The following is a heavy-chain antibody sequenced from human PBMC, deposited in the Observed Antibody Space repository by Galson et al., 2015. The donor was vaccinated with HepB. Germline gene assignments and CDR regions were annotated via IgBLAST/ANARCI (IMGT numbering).Heavy chain of an antibody. CDR2: INAGNGNT. D-gene: IGHD3-10*01. CDR3: ALRTGTYPYYFDF. J-gene: IGHJ4*02. Sequence: SVKVSCKASGYTFTHYPIHWVRQAPGQRLEWMAWINAGNGNTRYSEAFQGRVAMSADTSATTAYMELRSLRSDDTAVYYCALRTGTYPYYFDFWGQGTLVTVSS. CDR1: GYTFTHYP. V-gene: IGHV1-3*01.